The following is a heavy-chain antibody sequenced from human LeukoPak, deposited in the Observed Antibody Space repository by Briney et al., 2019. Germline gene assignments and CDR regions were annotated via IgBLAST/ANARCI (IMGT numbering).Heavy chain of an antibody. CDR2: ISSSSSYI. CDR3: ARGIRGRSRDRDAFDI. D-gene: IGHD3-16*01. V-gene: IGHV3-21*01. CDR1: GFTFSSYS. J-gene: IGHJ3*02. Sequence: PGGSLRLSCAASGFTFSSYSISWVRQAPGKGLEWVSSISSSSSYIYYADSVKGRFTISRDNAKNSVFLQMNSLRAEDTAVYYCARGIRGRSRDRDAFDIWGQGTMVTVSS.